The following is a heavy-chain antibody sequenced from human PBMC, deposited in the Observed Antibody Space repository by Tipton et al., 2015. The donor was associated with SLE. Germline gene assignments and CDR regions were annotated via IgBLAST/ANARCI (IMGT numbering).Heavy chain of an antibody. Sequence: TLSLTCSVSGDSMNNYYWSWIRQPAGMPLEWIGRIYKTGITNYNPSLKGRLSMSVDTSKAHFSLNLNSVTAADTAVYFCAREKIYEQHLIQGYYSYYYGMDVWGQGTTVTVSS. J-gene: IGHJ6*02. CDR1: GDSMNNYY. D-gene: IGHD6-13*01. CDR3: AREKIYEQHLIQGYYSYYYGMDV. V-gene: IGHV4-4*07. CDR2: IYKTGIT.